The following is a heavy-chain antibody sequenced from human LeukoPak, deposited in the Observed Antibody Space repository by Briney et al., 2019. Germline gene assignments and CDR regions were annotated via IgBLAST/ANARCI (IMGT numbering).Heavy chain of an antibody. V-gene: IGHV3-23*01. CDR3: AKDREGGYCYGGSCSFDY. Sequence: GGSLRLSCAASGFTFSSYAMSWVRQAPGKGLEWVSAISGNGGRISYADSVKGRVTISRDNSKKTLYLQMNSLRAEDTAVYYCAKDREGGYCYGGSCSFDYWGQGTLLTVSS. CDR1: GFTFSSYA. CDR2: ISGNGGRI. D-gene: IGHD2-15*01. J-gene: IGHJ4*02.